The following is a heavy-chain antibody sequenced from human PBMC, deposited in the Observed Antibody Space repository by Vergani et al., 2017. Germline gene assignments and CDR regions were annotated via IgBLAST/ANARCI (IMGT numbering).Heavy chain of an antibody. D-gene: IGHD4/OR15-4a*01. J-gene: IGHJ4*02. Sequence: QVQLVQSGAEVKKPGSSVKVSCKASGGTFSSYTISWVRQAPGQGLEWMGRIIPILGIANYAQKFQGRVTITADKSTSTAYMELSSLRSEDTAVYYCAKAPYADFGYFHYWGRGALVSVSS. V-gene: IGHV1-69*02. CDR2: IIPILGIA. CDR3: AKAPYADFGYFHY. CDR1: GGTFSSYT.